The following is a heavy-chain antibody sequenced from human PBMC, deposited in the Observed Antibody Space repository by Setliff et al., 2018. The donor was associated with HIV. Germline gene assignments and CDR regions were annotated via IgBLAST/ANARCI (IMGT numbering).Heavy chain of an antibody. J-gene: IGHJ2*01. CDR3: ARGLENWYFDL. D-gene: IGHD1-1*01. Sequence: ASVKVSCKASGYTFTDHFIHWVRQAPGQGLEWMGWINPNSGGTNYAQKFRGRVTMTRDTSISTAYMELSSLRYDDTAVYYCARGLENWYFDLWGRGTLVTVSS. CDR2: INPNSGGT. CDR1: GYTFTDHF. V-gene: IGHV1-2*02.